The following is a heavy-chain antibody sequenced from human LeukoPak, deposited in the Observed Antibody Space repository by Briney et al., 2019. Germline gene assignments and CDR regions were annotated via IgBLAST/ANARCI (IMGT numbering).Heavy chain of an antibody. CDR2: IHPSTGNP. CDR3: ARAFQSLGGLSLPDY. CDR1: GYTFTNYA. Sequence: ASVKVSCKTSGYTFTNYAMNWVRQAPGQGLEWMGWIHPSTGNPTYAQGFTGRFVFSLDTSVSTTYLQINSLKAEDTAVYYCARAFQSLGGLSLPDYWGRGTLVTVSS. D-gene: IGHD3-16*02. J-gene: IGHJ4*02. V-gene: IGHV7-4-1*02.